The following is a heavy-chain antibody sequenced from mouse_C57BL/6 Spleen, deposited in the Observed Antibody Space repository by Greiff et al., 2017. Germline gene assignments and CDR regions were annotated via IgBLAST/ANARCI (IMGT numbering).Heavy chain of an antibody. CDR1: GFTFSSYG. CDR2: ISSGGSYT. J-gene: IGHJ2*01. Sequence: EVKLMESGGDLVKPGGSLKLSCAASGFTFSSYGMSWVRQTPDKRLEWVATISSGGSYTYYPDSVEGRFTISRDNAKNTLYLQMSSLKSEDTAMYYCAREMGKAFDYWGQGTTLTVSS. V-gene: IGHV5-6*01. CDR3: AREMGKAFDY. D-gene: IGHD2-3*01.